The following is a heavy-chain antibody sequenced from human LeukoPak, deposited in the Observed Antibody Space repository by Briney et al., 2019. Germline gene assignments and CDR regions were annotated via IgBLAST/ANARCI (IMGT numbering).Heavy chain of an antibody. V-gene: IGHV2-5*02. J-gene: IGHJ4*02. Sequence: SGPTLVKPTQTLTLTCTCSGFSLSTRGVGLGWIRQPPGKALEGLSLIYWDDDKRYSPYLRNELTITKDTSKNQVVLTMTNMDPVDTATYYCAHRRAWDYFVNWGQGTLVTVSS. CDR1: GFSLSTRGVG. CDR3: AHRRAWDYFVN. CDR2: IYWDDDK.